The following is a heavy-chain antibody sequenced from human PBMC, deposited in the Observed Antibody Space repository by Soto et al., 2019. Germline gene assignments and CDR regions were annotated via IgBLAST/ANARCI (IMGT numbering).Heavy chain of an antibody. V-gene: IGHV1-69*13. D-gene: IGHD6-19*01. CDR2: IIPIFGTA. CDR1: GGTFSSYA. CDR3: ARDSINLSVAGTSYYYYGMDV. J-gene: IGHJ6*02. Sequence: SVKVSCKASGGTFSSYAISWVRQATGQGLEWMGGIIPIFGTANYAQKFQGRVTITADESTSTAYMELSSLRSEDTAVYYCARDSINLSVAGTSYYYYGMDVWGQGTTVTVSS.